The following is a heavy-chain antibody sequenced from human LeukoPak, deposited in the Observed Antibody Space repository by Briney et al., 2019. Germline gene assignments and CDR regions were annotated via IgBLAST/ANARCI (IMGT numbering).Heavy chain of an antibody. Sequence: ASVKVSCKASGYTFTSYDINWVRQAPGQGLEWMGWMNPNSGNTVYAQKFQGRVTMTRNTSISTAYMELSSLRSEDTAVYYCARGQGSSGPRGFDYWGQGTLVTVSS. J-gene: IGHJ4*02. CDR2: MNPNSGNT. V-gene: IGHV1-8*01. CDR1: GYTFTSYD. D-gene: IGHD6-19*01. CDR3: ARGQGSSGPRGFDY.